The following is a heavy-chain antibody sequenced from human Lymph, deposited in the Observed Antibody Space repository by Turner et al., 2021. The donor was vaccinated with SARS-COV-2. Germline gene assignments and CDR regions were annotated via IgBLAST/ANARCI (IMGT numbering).Heavy chain of an antibody. CDR1: GFTFSYYW. CDR3: ARMGSSSWYFDY. J-gene: IGHJ4*02. Sequence: EVQLVESGVGLVQPGGSLILSCAASGFTFSYYWMSWVRKAPGKGLEWVANIKQDGSEKYYLDSVKGRFTISRDNAKDSLFLQMNSLRAEDTAVYYCARMGSSSWYFDYWGQGTLVTVSS. D-gene: IGHD1-26*01. V-gene: IGHV3-7*01. CDR2: IKQDGSEK.